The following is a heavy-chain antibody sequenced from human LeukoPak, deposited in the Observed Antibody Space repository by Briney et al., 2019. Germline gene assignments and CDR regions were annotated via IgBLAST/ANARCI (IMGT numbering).Heavy chain of an antibody. V-gene: IGHV3-53*01. CDR1: GFTVSGNY. CDR3: ARDLAAGGTYPHY. Sequence: GGSLRLSCAASGFTVSGNYMSWVRQAPGKGPEWVSVIYSDGSTYYADSVKGRFTISRDTSKNTLYLQMNSLSTEDTAVYYCARDLAAGGTYPHYWGQGTLVSVSS. CDR2: IYSDGST. J-gene: IGHJ4*02. D-gene: IGHD6-13*01.